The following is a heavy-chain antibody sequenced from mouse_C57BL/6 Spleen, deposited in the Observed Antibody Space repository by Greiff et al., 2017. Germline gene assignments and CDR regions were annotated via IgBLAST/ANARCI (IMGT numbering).Heavy chain of an antibody. J-gene: IGHJ2*01. CDR3: ARGYYYGSSWDY. Sequence: VQLQQSGPELVKPGASVKISCKASGYTFTDYYMNWVKQSHGKSLEWIGDINPNNGGTSYNQKFKGKATLTVDKSSSTAYMELRSLTSEDSAVYYCARGYYYGSSWDYWGQGTTLTVSS. CDR1: GYTFTDYY. V-gene: IGHV1-26*01. D-gene: IGHD1-1*01. CDR2: INPNNGGT.